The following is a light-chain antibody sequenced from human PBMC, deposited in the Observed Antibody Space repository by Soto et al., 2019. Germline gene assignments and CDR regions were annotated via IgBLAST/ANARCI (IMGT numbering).Light chain of an antibody. CDR2: RAS. Sequence: IVMTQSPDSLTVSLGARATINCKSSQSVFYSSNNKNYLAWYQQKPGQSPKLLIYRASTRESGVPDRFSGSGSGTDFTLTISSLQAGDVAVYYCQQYYSTPRTFGQGTRLEIK. CDR3: QQYYSTPRT. J-gene: IGKJ5*01. V-gene: IGKV4-1*01. CDR1: QSVFYSSNNKNY.